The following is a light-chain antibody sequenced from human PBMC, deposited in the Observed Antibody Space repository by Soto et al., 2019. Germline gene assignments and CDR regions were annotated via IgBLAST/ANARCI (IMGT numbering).Light chain of an antibody. Sequence: QSALTQPASVSGSPGQSITISCTGTSTDVGAYNLVSWYQQHPGRVPKLIIYEDNKRPSGVSSRFSGSKSGNTASLTISGLQAEDEADYYCCSYAGSRTLVFGGGTKLTVL. V-gene: IGLV2-23*01. CDR1: STDVGAYNL. J-gene: IGLJ2*01. CDR3: CSYAGSRTLV. CDR2: EDN.